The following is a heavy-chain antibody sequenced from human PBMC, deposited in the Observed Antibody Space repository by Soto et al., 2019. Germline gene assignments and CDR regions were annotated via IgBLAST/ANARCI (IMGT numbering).Heavy chain of an antibody. V-gene: IGHV4-59*01. D-gene: IGHD3-10*01. CDR2: IYYSGST. CDR1: GGSISSYY. CDR3: ARDTVGGSGKGAFDI. J-gene: IGHJ3*02. Sequence: SETLSLTCTVSGGSISSYYWSWIRQPPGKGLEWIGYIYYSGSTNYNPSLKSRVTISVDTSKNQFSLKLSSVTAADTAVYYCARDTVGGSGKGAFDIWGQGTMVTVSS.